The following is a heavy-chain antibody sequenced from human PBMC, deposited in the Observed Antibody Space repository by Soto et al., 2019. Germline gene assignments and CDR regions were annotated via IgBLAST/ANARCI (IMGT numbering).Heavy chain of an antibody. CDR2: ISLRHHST. CDR3: ARESEDLTSNFDY. Sequence: ASVKVSCKTSGYTFVDYFIHWVRQAPGQGLEWMGIISLRHHSTSYAQKFQDRLSVTRDPSSTTIYMELSSLRAEDTAVYYCARESEDLTSNFDYWGQGTLVTVSS. CDR1: GYTFVDYF. J-gene: IGHJ4*02. V-gene: IGHV1-46*01.